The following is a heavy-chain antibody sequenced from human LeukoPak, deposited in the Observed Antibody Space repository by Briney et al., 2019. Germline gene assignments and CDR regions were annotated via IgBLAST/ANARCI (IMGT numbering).Heavy chain of an antibody. CDR1: GGSISSYY. D-gene: IGHD2-2*01. V-gene: IGHV4-59*01. CDR3: ARVSYCSSTSCPLYFDY. J-gene: IGHJ4*02. Sequence: PSESLSLSCAASGGSISSYYWSWVRQAPGKGLEWIAYIYYSGSTNYNASLKSRVTISGDTSKNQLSLKLSYVTAADTAVYYCARVSYCSSTSCPLYFDYWGQGTLVTVSS. CDR2: IYYSGST.